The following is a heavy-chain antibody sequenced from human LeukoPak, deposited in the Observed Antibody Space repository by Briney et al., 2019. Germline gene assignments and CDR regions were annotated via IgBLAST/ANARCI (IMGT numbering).Heavy chain of an antibody. D-gene: IGHD3-22*01. CDR1: GFTFSSYA. CDR3: AKEDYYDSSGPLGRYY. V-gene: IGHV3-23*01. CDR2: ISGSGGST. J-gene: IGHJ4*02. Sequence: HPGGSLRLSCAASGFTFSSYAMSWVRQAPGKGLEWVSAISGSGGSTYYADSVEGRFTISRDNSKNTLYLQMNSLRAEDKAIYYCAKEDYYDSSGPLGRYYWGQGTLVTVSS.